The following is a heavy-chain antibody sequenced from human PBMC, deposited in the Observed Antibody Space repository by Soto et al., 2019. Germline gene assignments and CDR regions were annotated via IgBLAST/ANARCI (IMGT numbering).Heavy chain of an antibody. V-gene: IGHV3-21*01. D-gene: IGHD2-15*01. J-gene: IGHJ3*02. CDR2: ISSSSSYI. CDR3: ARDSIYCSGGSCYPIDAFDI. Sequence: GGALRLSCAAPGFTFSSYSLKWVRQAPGEGPEWVSSISSSSSYIYYADSVKGRFTISRDNAKNSLYLQMNSLRAEDTAVYYCARDSIYCSGGSCYPIDAFDIWGLGTMVTVSS. CDR1: GFTFSSYS.